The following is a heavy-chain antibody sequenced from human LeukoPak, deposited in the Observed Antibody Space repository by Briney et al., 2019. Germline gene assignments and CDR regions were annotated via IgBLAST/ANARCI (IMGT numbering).Heavy chain of an antibody. Sequence: GGSLRLSCAASGFTFDDYAMHWVRQVPGKGLERVSSIRWNSASVGYADSVKGRFTISRDNAKNSLYLQMSSLRTEDMALYYCAKAAAINSGGYYVFQYYYFYDMDVWGQGTTVTVSS. CDR3: AKAAAINSGGYYVFQYYYFYDMDV. D-gene: IGHD1-26*01. V-gene: IGHV3-9*03. J-gene: IGHJ6*02. CDR2: IRWNSASV. CDR1: GFTFDDYA.